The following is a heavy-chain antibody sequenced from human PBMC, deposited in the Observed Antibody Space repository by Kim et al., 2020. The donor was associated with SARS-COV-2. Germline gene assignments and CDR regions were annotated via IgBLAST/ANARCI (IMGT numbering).Heavy chain of an antibody. J-gene: IGHJ6*01. Sequence: SETLSLTCTVSGGSVSSGSYYWSWIRQPPGKGLEWIGYIYYSGSTNYNPSLKSRVTISVDTSKNQFSLKLSSVTAADTAVYYCATDSSGYYYDYYYYGM. CDR1: GGSVSSGSYY. CDR3: ATDSSGYYYDYYYYGM. V-gene: IGHV4-61*01. D-gene: IGHD3-22*01. CDR2: IYYSGST.